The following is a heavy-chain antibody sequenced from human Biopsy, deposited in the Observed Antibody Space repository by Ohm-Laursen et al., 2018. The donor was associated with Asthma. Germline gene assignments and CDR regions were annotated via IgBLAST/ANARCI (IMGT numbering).Heavy chain of an antibody. V-gene: IGHV4-59*07. CDR2: VYWTGST. CDR1: GGSISSFY. CDR3: VRAVRNEQWLDPFDY. J-gene: IGHJ4*02. Sequence: SDTLSLSCSVYGGSISSFYWSWIRESPEKGVEWMGDVYWTGSTNYNPSLKSRITMSVDTSKNRMFLELTSVTAADTAIYYCVRAVRNEQWLDPFDYWGQGKPVTVSS. D-gene: IGHD6-19*01.